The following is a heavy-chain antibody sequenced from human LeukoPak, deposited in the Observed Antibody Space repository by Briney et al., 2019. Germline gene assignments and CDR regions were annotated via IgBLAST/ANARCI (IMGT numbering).Heavy chain of an antibody. D-gene: IGHD3-3*01. Sequence: GGSLRLSCAASGFTVSSYAMSWVRQAPGKGLEWVSAISGSGGSTYYADSVKGRFTISRDNSKNTLYLQMNALRDDDTAVYYCAREGNTSGCDYWGQGTLVTVSS. CDR1: GFTVSSYA. CDR3: AREGNTSGCDY. V-gene: IGHV3-23*01. CDR2: ISGSGGST. J-gene: IGHJ4*02.